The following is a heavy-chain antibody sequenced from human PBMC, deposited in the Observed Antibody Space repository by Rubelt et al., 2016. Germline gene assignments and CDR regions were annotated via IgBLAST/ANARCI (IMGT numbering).Heavy chain of an antibody. CDR3: ARAPQVYCSYGLEV. Sequence: GGSLRLSRAASGFTFSDHCMSWVRQAPGKGLEWVANINQDGSEKKYVDSVKGRFTISRDNAKNSLFLQMSSLRAEDTAVYYCARAPQVYCSYGLEVWGQGTTVTVSS. CDR2: INQDGSEK. CDR1: GFTFSDHC. J-gene: IGHJ6*02. V-gene: IGHV3-7*03. D-gene: IGHD5/OR15-5a*01.